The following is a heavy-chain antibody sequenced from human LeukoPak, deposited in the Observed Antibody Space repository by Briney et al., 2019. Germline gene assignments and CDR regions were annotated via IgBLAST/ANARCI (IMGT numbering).Heavy chain of an antibody. V-gene: IGHV1-2*02. CDR3: ARSSGWKYNIDY. CDR1: GYTFNGYY. Sequence: ASVKVSCKASGYTFNGYYKHWVRQAPGQGLEWMGWINPNSGGTNYAQKFQGRVTMTRDTSISTAYMELSRLRSDGTAMYYCARSSGWKYNIDYWGQGTLVTVSS. J-gene: IGHJ4*02. CDR2: INPNSGGT. D-gene: IGHD6-19*01.